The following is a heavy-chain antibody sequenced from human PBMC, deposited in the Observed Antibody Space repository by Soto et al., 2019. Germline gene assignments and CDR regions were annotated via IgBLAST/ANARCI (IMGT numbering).Heavy chain of an antibody. Sequence: QITLKESGPTLVKPTQTLTMTCTFSGFSLTTRGVGVGWIRQPPGKALEWLALLYWDDDKRNSPSLKSRLAINKDTSRTQVVLTMTNMDPVDTATSYCAHAGGTLLDCWGQGTLLTASS. CDR2: LYWDDDK. J-gene: IGHJ4*02. CDR3: AHAGGTLLDC. D-gene: IGHD1-1*01. V-gene: IGHV2-5*02. CDR1: GFSLTTRGVG.